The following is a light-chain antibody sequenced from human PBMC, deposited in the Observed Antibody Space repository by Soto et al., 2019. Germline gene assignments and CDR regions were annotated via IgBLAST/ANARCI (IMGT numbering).Light chain of an antibody. CDR1: SSNIGAGYD. CDR3: QSYDSSLSSVV. CDR2: GNI. V-gene: IGLV1-40*01. J-gene: IGLJ2*01. Sequence: QPVLTQPPSVSGAPGQRVTISCTGSSSNIGAGYDVHWYQQLPGTAPKLLIYGNINRPSGVPDRFSGSKSGTSASLAITGLQAEDEADYYCQSYDSSLSSVVFGGGTKLTVL.